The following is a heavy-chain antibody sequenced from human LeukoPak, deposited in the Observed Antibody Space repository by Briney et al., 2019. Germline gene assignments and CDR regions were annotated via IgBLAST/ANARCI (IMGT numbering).Heavy chain of an antibody. CDR2: INPNSGGT. D-gene: IGHD3-3*01. CDR1: GYTFTSYY. CDR3: ARGRSYDFWSDPSTFDF. Sequence: ASVKVSCKASGYTFTSYYMHWVRQAPGQGLEWMGWINPNSGGTNYAQKFQGRVTMTRDTSISTAYMELSRLRSEDTAVYSCARGRSYDFWSDPSTFDFWGQGTLVTVSS. J-gene: IGHJ4*02. V-gene: IGHV1-2*02.